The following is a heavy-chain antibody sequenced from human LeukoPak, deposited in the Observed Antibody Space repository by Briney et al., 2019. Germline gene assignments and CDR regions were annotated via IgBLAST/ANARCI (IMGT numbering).Heavy chain of an antibody. V-gene: IGHV3-23*01. CDR1: GVTFSSYA. Sequence: HSGGSLRLSCAASGVTFSSYAISWVRQAPGKGLECVSAISGSGGSTYYADSVKGRFTISRDNSKNTLYLQMNSLRAEDTAVYYCAKATPLLWFGELLLGEFDPWGQGTLVTVSS. J-gene: IGHJ5*02. CDR3: AKATPLLWFGELLLGEFDP. CDR2: ISGSGGST. D-gene: IGHD3-10*01.